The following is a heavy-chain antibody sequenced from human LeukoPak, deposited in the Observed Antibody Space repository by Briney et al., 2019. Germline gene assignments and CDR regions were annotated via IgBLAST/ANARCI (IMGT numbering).Heavy chain of an antibody. J-gene: IGHJ4*02. CDR1: GGSFSGYY. Sequence: SETLSLTCAVYGGSFSGYYWSWIRQPPGKGLEWIGSIYYSGSTYYNPSLKSRVTISVDTSKNQFSLQLNSVTPEDTAVYYCARAVASSSWYYFDYWGQGTLVTVSS. D-gene: IGHD6-13*01. CDR2: IYYSGST. CDR3: ARAVASSSWYYFDY. V-gene: IGHV4-34*01.